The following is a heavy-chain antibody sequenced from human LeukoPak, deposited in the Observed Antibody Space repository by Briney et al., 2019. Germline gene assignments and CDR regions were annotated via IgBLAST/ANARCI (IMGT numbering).Heavy chain of an antibody. Sequence: GGSLRLSCAASGFIFSSYGMHWVRQAPGRGLEWVAVIWFGGDNKYYADSVKGRFTISRDNSKNTLYLQMNSLRAEDTAVYYCAKAPLGYCSSTSCLLSFDYWGQGTLVTVSS. CDR2: IWFGGDNK. CDR1: GFIFSSYG. D-gene: IGHD2-2*01. J-gene: IGHJ4*02. CDR3: AKAPLGYCSSTSCLLSFDY. V-gene: IGHV3-33*03.